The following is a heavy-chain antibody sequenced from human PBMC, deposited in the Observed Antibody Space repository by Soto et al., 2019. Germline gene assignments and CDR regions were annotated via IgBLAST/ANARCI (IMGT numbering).Heavy chain of an antibody. CDR2: ISAYNGNT. V-gene: IGHV1-18*01. J-gene: IGHJ3*02. Sequence: ASVKVSCKASGYTFTSYGISWVRQAPGQGLEWMGWISAYNGNTNYAQKLQGRVTMTTDTSTSTAYMELRSLRSDDTAVYYCARLIWFGELSCAFDIWGQGTIVTVSS. CDR3: ARLIWFGELSCAFDI. D-gene: IGHD3-10*01. CDR1: GYTFTSYG.